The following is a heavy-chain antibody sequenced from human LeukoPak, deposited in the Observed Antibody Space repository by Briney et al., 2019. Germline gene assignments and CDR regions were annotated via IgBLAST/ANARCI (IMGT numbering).Heavy chain of an antibody. Sequence: PGGSLRLSCAASGFIFDDYAMHWVRQAPGKGLEWVSGISWNSGSIGYADSVKGRFTISRDNAKNSLYLQMNSLRAEDTALYYCAKDTATGIAAAGFRDGMDVWGQGTTVTVSS. D-gene: IGHD6-13*01. CDR1: GFIFDDYA. CDR3: AKDTATGIAAAGFRDGMDV. CDR2: ISWNSGSI. J-gene: IGHJ6*02. V-gene: IGHV3-9*01.